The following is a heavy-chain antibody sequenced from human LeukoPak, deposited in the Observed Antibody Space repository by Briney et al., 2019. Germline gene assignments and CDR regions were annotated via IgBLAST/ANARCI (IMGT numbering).Heavy chain of an antibody. J-gene: IGHJ3*02. D-gene: IGHD3-22*01. CDR3: ARDLALWLLPVRAFDI. CDR1: GGSISSGDYY. CDR2: IYYSGSN. V-gene: IGHV4-30-4*01. Sequence: SQTLSLTCTVSGGSISSGDYYWSWIRQPPGKGLEWIGYIYYSGSNYYNPSLTSRVTISVDTSKNQFSLKLSSVTAADTAVYYCARDLALWLLPVRAFDIWGQGTMVTVSS.